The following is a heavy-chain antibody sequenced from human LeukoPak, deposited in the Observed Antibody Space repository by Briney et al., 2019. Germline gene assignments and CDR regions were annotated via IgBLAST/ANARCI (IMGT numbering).Heavy chain of an antibody. CDR1: GYTFTSYY. Sequence: ASVKVSCKASGYTFTSYYINWVRQATGQGLEWMGWMNPNSGNTGYAQKFQGRVTMTRNTSISTAYMELSSLRSEDTAVYYCARGGYNWNYGGYYYYYYMDVWGKGTTVTVSS. J-gene: IGHJ6*03. CDR2: MNPNSGNT. D-gene: IGHD1-7*01. CDR3: ARGGYNWNYGGYYYYYYMDV. V-gene: IGHV1-8*01.